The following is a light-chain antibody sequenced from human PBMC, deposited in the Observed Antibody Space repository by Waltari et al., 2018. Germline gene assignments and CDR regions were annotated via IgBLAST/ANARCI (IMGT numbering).Light chain of an antibody. CDR3: LQDYNYPRT. J-gene: IGKJ2*01. V-gene: IGKV1-6*01. Sequence: ANQMTQSPSSLSASVGASVTITCREIKGIRNELAWYQQTQGKAPKVLIYCTSSLQSGVPSRFTGSGSDTDFTLTISSLQPEDFATYYCLQDYNYPRTFGQGTKLEIK. CDR1: KGIRNE. CDR2: CTS.